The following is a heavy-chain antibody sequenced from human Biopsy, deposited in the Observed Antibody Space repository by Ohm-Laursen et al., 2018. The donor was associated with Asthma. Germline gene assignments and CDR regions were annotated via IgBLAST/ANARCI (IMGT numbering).Heavy chain of an antibody. CDR1: GFTFSSYP. V-gene: IGHV3-48*02. CDR2: INNSSSII. CDR3: ARGYCRDDACYSPPDY. Sequence: SLRLSCAASGFTFSSYPMKWVRQAPGKGLEWLSYINNSSSIIYYADSVKGRFTISRDNAKNSLFLQMNSLRDEDTAVYYCARGYCRDDACYSPPDYWGQGTLVTVSS. J-gene: IGHJ4*02. D-gene: IGHD2-15*01.